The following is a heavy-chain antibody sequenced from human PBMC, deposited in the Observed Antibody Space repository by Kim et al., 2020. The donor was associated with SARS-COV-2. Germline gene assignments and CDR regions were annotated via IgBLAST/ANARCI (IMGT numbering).Heavy chain of an antibody. CDR1: GFTFSTYG. CDR2: IWYDGTKK. V-gene: IGHV3-33*01. D-gene: IGHD2-2*01. CDR3: ARDRCSSTSCFYYYYGVDV. J-gene: IGHJ6*02. Sequence: GGSLRLSCAASGFTFSTYGMHWVRQTPGKGLEWVAVIWYDGTKKYYADSMKGRFTISRDNSKNTLYLQMNSLRAEDTAVYYCARDRCSSTSCFYYYYGVDVWGQGTTVFVSS.